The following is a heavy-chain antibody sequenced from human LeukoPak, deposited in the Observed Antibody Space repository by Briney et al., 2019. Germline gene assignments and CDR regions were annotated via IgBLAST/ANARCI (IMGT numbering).Heavy chain of an antibody. J-gene: IGHJ4*02. Sequence: GGSLRLSCAASGFTFSSYEMNWVRQAPGKGLEWVSYISSSGSTIYYADSVKGRFTISRDNAKNSLYLQMNSLRAEDTAVYYCARAPYGSGSYYSDYWGQGTLVTVSS. CDR3: ARAPYGSGSYYSDY. V-gene: IGHV3-48*03. CDR1: GFTFSSYE. CDR2: ISSSGSTI. D-gene: IGHD3-10*01.